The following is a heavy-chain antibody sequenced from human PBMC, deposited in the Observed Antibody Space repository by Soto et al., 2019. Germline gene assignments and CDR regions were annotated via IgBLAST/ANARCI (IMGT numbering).Heavy chain of an antibody. Sequence: SETLSLTCTVSGGSISSYYWSWIRQPPGKGLEWIGYIYYSGSTNYNPSLKSRVTISVYTSKNQFSLKLSSVTAADTAVYYCARSTRLPLVDTPMVLFDYWGQGTLVTVSS. V-gene: IGHV4-59*01. CDR1: GGSISSYY. J-gene: IGHJ4*02. CDR3: ARSTRLPLVDTPMVLFDY. CDR2: IYYSGST. D-gene: IGHD5-18*01.